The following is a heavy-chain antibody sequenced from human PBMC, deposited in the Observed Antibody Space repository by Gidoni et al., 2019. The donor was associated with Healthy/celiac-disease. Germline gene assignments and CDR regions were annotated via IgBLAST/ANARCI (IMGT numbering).Heavy chain of an antibody. CDR1: GFTFSRYW. CDR2: INSDGSST. J-gene: IGHJ4*02. V-gene: IGHV3-74*02. D-gene: IGHD6-13*01. Sequence: EVQLVESGGGLVQPGGSLRLSCAASGFTFSRYWMHWGGKAPGKGLVGVSRINSDGSSTSYADSVKGRFTISRDNAKNTLYLQMNSLRAEDTAVYYCARVPTLYSSSLFDYWGQGTLVTVSS. CDR3: ARVPTLYSSSLFDY.